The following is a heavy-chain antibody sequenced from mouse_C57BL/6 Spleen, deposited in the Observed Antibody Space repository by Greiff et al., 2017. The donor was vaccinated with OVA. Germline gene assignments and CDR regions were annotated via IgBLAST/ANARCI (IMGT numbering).Heavy chain of an antibody. CDR1: GYTFTCYW. CDR3: ARVGYDYDAYCDY. CDR2: IDPSDSYT. D-gene: IGHD2-4*01. Sequence: QVQLQQPGAELVKPGASVKLSCKASGYTFTCYWMQWVKQRPGQGLEWIGEIDPSDSYTNYKQKFKGKATLTVDTSSSTAYMQLSSLTSEDSAVYYCARVGYDYDAYCDYWGQGTTLTVSS. V-gene: IGHV1-50*01. J-gene: IGHJ2*01.